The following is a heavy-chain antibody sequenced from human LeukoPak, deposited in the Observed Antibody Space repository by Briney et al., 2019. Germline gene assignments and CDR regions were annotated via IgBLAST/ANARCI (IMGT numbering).Heavy chain of an antibody. D-gene: IGHD4-17*01. Sequence: GGSLRLSCAASGSTFSSYAMSWVRQAPGKGLEWVSTISGSDGSTYYADSVKGRFTISRDNSKNTLWLQMNSLRAEDTAVYYCTKDVRSTVTSQYFENWGQGTLVTVSS. CDR3: TKDVRSTVTSQYFEN. CDR1: GSTFSSYA. J-gene: IGHJ4*02. V-gene: IGHV3-23*01. CDR2: ISGSDGST.